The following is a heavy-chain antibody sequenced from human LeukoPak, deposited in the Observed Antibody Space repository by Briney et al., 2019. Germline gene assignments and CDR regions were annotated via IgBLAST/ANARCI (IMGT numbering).Heavy chain of an antibody. Sequence: PGGSLRLSCAASGFTFSSYSLNWVRPALGKGVPWVSYIDSSSSTIYYADSVKGRFTISRDNAKNSLYLQMNSLRDEDTAVYYCARYQYSSGQMFDYWGQGTLVTVSS. CDR2: IDSSSSTI. J-gene: IGHJ4*02. CDR1: GFTFSSYS. D-gene: IGHD6-19*01. V-gene: IGHV3-48*02. CDR3: ARYQYSSGQMFDY.